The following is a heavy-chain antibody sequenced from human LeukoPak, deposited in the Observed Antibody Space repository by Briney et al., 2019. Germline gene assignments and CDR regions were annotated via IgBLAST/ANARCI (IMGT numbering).Heavy chain of an antibody. CDR3: ARGGLRWLYNWFDP. J-gene: IGHJ5*02. V-gene: IGHV4-34*01. CDR2: INHSGST. Sequence: SETLSLTCAVYGGSFSGYYWSWIRQPPGKGLEWIGEINHSGSTNYSPSLKSRVTISVDTSKNQFSLKLSSVTAADTAVYYCARGGLRWLYNWFDPWGQGTLVTVSS. D-gene: IGHD4-23*01. CDR1: GGSFSGYY.